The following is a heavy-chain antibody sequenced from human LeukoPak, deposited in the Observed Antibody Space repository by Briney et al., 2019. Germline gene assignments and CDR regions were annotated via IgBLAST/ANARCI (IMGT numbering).Heavy chain of an antibody. Sequence: SETLSLTCAVSGGSISSGGYSWSWIRQPPGKGLEWIGYIYYSGTTQYNPPFKSRITISVDASKNQFSLRLSSVTVADTAVYFCARTGARYFDFWGRGTLVTVSS. D-gene: IGHD1-14*01. CDR2: IYYSGTT. V-gene: IGHV4-31*11. J-gene: IGHJ4*02. CDR1: GGSISSGGYS. CDR3: ARTGARYFDF.